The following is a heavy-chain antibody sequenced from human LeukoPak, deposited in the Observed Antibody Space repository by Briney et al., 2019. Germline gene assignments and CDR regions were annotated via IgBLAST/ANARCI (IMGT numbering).Heavy chain of an antibody. V-gene: IGHV3-30*04. J-gene: IGHJ4*02. Sequence: GGSLRLSCAASGFTFSSYAMHWVRQAPGKGLEWVAVISYDGSNKYYADSVKGRFTISRDNSKNTLYLQMNSLRAEDTAVYYCARTYCSGGSCYFDYWGQGTLVTVSS. D-gene: IGHD2-15*01. CDR3: ARTYCSGGSCYFDY. CDR1: GFTFSSYA. CDR2: ISYDGSNK.